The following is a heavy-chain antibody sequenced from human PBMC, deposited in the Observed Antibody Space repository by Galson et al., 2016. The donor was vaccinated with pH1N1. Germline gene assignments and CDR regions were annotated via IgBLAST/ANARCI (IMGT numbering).Heavy chain of an antibody. CDR3: AKDWWAETTVEGDTADY. Sequence: SLRLSCAASGFTLSNYGMHWVRQAPGKGLEWVAFIRYDGSNKYYADSVKGRSTISRDNSKNTLYLQMNSLRAEDTAVYYCAKDWWAETTVEGDTADYWGQGTLVTVSS. J-gene: IGHJ4*02. CDR1: GFTLSNYG. CDR2: IRYDGSNK. V-gene: IGHV3-30*02. D-gene: IGHD4-11*01.